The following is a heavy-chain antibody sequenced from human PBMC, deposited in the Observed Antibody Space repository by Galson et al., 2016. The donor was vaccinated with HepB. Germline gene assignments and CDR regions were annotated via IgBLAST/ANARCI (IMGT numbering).Heavy chain of an antibody. CDR2: IYHTGTS. Sequence: SETLSLTCAVSGGSINSTNWWSWVRQVPGKGLEWIGEIYHTGTSNNNPFLNSRFTLSVDKSKNHFSLNITSVTAADTAVYYCARAAIIPGTRMVFDPWGQGTLVSVSS. V-gene: IGHV4-4*02. J-gene: IGHJ5*02. CDR3: ARAAIIPGTRMVFDP. D-gene: IGHD2-8*01. CDR1: GGSINSTNW.